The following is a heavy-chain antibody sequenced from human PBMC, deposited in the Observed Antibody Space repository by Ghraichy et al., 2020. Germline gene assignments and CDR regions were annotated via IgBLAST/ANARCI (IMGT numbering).Heavy chain of an antibody. CDR2: IYYTGNT. CDR3: ASNYCSGDTCYSSFDY. CDR1: GDSISSGSYY. D-gene: IGHD2-15*01. V-gene: IGHV4-39*01. J-gene: IGHJ4*01. Sequence: SETLSLTCTVSGDSISSGSYYWGWIRQPPGKGLEWIGSIYYTGNTYYNPSLKSRVTISVDTSKNQFSLELNSVTAADTAVYYCASNYCSGDTCYSSFDYWGQGTLVTVSS.